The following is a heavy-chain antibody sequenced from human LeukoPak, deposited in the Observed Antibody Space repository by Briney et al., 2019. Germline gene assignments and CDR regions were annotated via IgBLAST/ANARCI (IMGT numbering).Heavy chain of an antibody. CDR2: MNPNSGNT. V-gene: IGHV1-8*03. J-gene: IGHJ4*02. CDR3: ARRNYGDYLGDDY. CDR1: GYTFTSYD. D-gene: IGHD4-17*01. Sequence: ASVKVSCKASGYTFTSYDINWVRQATGQGLEWMGWMNPNSGNTGYAQKFQGRVTITRNTSISTAYMELSSLRSEDTAVYCCARRNYGDYLGDDYWGQGTLVTVSS.